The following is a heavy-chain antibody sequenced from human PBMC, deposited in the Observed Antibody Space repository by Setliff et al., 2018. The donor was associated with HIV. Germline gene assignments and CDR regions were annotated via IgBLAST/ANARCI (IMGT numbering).Heavy chain of an antibody. CDR3: AMSMTTYPVSRAFDI. Sequence: GGSLRLSCAASGFTFSSYWIHWVRQAPGKGLVWVSRINSDGSSTSYADSVKVRFTISRNNARNLVYLQMSSLRAEDTAVYYCAMSMTTYPVSRAFDIWGQGTMVTVSS. J-gene: IGHJ3*02. V-gene: IGHV3-74*01. D-gene: IGHD4-4*01. CDR1: GFTFSSYW. CDR2: INSDGSST.